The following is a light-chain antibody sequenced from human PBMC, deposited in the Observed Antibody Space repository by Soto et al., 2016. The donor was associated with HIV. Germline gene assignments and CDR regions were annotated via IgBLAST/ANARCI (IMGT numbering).Light chain of an antibody. J-gene: IGLJ2*01. CDR3: QVWDSTSDHVV. V-gene: IGLV3-21*03. CDR1: NIGSKS. Sequence: SYMLTQSPSVSVAPGKTARITCGGDNIGSKSVHWYWQKAGQAPVLVVYDDSDRPSGIPERFSGSNSGNTATLTIRRVEAGDEADYYCQVWDSTSDHVVFGAGTKLTV. CDR2: DDS.